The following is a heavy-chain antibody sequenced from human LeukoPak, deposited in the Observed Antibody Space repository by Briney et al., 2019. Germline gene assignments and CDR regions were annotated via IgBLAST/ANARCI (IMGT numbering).Heavy chain of an antibody. CDR1: GFSFSNYV. D-gene: IGHD2-15*01. V-gene: IGHV3-23*01. J-gene: IGHJ4*02. Sequence: GGSLRLSCAASGFSFSNYVMSWVRQRPGKGLDWVSCVTDSGGSAYYADSVKGRFTISRDNSKNALYLQMDSLRAEDTAVYYCANPGISAGSGRHYFDSWGQGTLVTVSS. CDR2: VTDSGGSA. CDR3: ANPGISAGSGRHYFDS.